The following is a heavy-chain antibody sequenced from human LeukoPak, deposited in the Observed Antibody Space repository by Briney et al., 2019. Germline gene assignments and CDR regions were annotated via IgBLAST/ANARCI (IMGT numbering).Heavy chain of an antibody. J-gene: IGHJ6*03. CDR1: GFTFSSYG. D-gene: IGHD3-9*01. V-gene: IGHV3-23*01. Sequence: GGSLILSCAASGFTFSSYGMSWVRQAPGKGLEWVSAISGSGGSTYYADSVKGRFTISRDNAKNSLYLQMNSLRAEDTAVYYCARGEIQRGYDILTGYHFGYYYYYMDVWGKGTTVTISS. CDR2: ISGSGGST. CDR3: ARGEIQRGYDILTGYHFGYYYYYMDV.